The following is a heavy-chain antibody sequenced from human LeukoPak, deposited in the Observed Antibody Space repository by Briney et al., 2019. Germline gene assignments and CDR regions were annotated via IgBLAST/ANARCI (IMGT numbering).Heavy chain of an antibody. Sequence: GGSLRLSCAASGFTFSSYAMSWVRQAPGKGLEWVSGINGNADSTYYADSVKGRFTISRDNSKNTLYLQMNSLRAEDTAVYYCANVRYKYGKDYWGQGTLVTVSS. CDR3: ANVRYKYGKDY. D-gene: IGHD2/OR15-2a*01. J-gene: IGHJ4*02. CDR1: GFTFSSYA. CDR2: INGNADST. V-gene: IGHV3-23*01.